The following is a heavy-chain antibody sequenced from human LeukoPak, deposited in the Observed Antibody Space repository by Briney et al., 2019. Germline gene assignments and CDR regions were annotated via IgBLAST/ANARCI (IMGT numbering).Heavy chain of an antibody. J-gene: IGHJ6*03. CDR2: IYYSGST. V-gene: IGHV4-59*01. CDR3: ARDISRLGYYYYMDV. Sequence: SETLSLTCTVSGGSINSNYWNWIRQPPGKGLEWIGFIYYSGSTSYNPSLKSRVAISLDTSKNQFSLKLSSVTGADTAVYYCARDISRLGYYYYMDVWGKGTTVTVSS. D-gene: IGHD2/OR15-2a*01. CDR1: GGSINSNY.